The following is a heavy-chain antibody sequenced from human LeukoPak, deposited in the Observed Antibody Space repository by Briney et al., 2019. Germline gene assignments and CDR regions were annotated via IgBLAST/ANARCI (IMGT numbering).Heavy chain of an antibody. CDR1: GFTFSSYG. CDR3: AKVFRVATITLCDY. V-gene: IGHV3-30*18. J-gene: IGHJ4*02. CDR2: ISYDGSNK. Sequence: GRSLRLSCAASGFTFSSYGMHWVRRAPGKGLEWVAVISYDGSNKYYADSVKGRFTISRDNSKNTLYLQMNSLRAEDTAVYYCAKVFRVATITLCDYWGQGTLVTVSS. D-gene: IGHD5-12*01.